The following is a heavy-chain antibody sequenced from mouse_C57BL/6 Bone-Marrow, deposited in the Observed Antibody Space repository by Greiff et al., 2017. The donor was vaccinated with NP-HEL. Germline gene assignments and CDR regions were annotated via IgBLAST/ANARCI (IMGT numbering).Heavy chain of an antibody. CDR2: IYPENGDT. D-gene: IGHD2-5*01. CDR1: GFNITDDY. Sequence: VQLKQSGAELVRPGASVKLSCTASGFNITDDYMHWVKQRPEQGLEWIGWIYPENGDTEYASKFKGKATMTADTSSNTAYLQLSSLTSEDTAVYYCTRLYSNCYAMDYWGQGTSVTVSS. CDR3: TRLYSNCYAMDY. J-gene: IGHJ4*01. V-gene: IGHV14-4*01.